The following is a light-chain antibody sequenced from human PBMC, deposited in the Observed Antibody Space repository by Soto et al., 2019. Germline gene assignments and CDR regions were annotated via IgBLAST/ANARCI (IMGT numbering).Light chain of an antibody. J-gene: IGKJ5*01. Sequence: DIVMTQSPDSLAVSLGERATISCRSSQSVLYNSNNKNYLAWYQHKPGQPPKMLIYWASIRESGVPDRFSGSGSGTDFTLTISSLQAEDVAVYYCQQYYTTPSITFGQGTRLEI. CDR1: QSVLYNSNNKNY. V-gene: IGKV4-1*01. CDR2: WAS. CDR3: QQYYTTPSIT.